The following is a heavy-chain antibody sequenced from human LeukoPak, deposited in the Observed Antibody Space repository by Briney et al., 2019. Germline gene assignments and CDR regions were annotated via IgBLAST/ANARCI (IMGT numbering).Heavy chain of an antibody. CDR1: GGSTSSSY. J-gene: IGHJ5*02. V-gene: IGHV4-59*01. CDR2: IYYSGST. D-gene: IGHD3-22*01. Sequence: SETLSLTCTVSGGSTSSSYWSWIRQPPGKGLEWIGSIYYSGSTNYNPSLKSRVTISLDTSKNQFSLKLTSVTAADTAVYHCARGYDYDSSGYSTGYLNWFDPWGQGTLVTVCS. CDR3: ARGYDYDSSGYSTGYLNWFDP.